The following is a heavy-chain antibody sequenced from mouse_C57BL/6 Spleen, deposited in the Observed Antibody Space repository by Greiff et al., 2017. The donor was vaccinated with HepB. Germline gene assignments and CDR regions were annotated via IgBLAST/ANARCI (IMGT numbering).Heavy chain of an antibody. D-gene: IGHD1-1*01. Sequence: DVKLVESGGGLVQPGGSMKLSCVASGFTFSNYWMNWVRQSPEKGLEWVAQIRLKSDNYATHYAESVKGRFTISRDDSKSSVYLQMNNLRAEDTGIYYCTGGIYYYGSSSAMDYWGQGTSVTVSS. CDR2: IRLKSDNYAT. J-gene: IGHJ4*01. V-gene: IGHV6-3*01. CDR3: TGGIYYYGSSSAMDY. CDR1: GFTFSNYW.